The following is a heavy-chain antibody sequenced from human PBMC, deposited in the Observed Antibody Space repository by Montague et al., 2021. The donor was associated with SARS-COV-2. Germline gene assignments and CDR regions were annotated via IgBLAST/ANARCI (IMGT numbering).Heavy chain of an antibody. V-gene: IGHV4-34*01. Sequence: SETLSLTCAVYRGSFHIFSWGWIRQSPGKGLEWIGEIDHSGNTNYNPSLKSRVTISVDTSKNQFSLNLPSVTAADTAMYYCARGSRVVGITPGFRYWGQGTQVAVSS. D-gene: IGHD2-21*01. CDR2: IDHSGNT. CDR1: RGSFHIFS. CDR3: ARGSRVVGITPGFRY. J-gene: IGHJ4*02.